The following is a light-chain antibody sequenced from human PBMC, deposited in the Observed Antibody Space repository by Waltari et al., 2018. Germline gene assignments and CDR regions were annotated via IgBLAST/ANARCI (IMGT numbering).Light chain of an antibody. CDR3: CSYAGSAISV. J-gene: IGLJ3*02. V-gene: IGLV2-23*02. CDR2: DVN. CDR1: ISDIGMSHL. Sequence: ALTQTAAVSGSPGQSITISCRGTISDIGMSHLVSCYQQHPGKAPTLITYDVNKRPSGVSNRFAGSKSGNTAFLTISGLQTADEADYYCCSYAGSAISVFGGGTKLTVL.